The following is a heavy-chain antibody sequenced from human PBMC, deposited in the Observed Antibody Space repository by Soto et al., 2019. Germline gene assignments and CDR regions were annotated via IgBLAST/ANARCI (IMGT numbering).Heavy chain of an antibody. D-gene: IGHD5-18*01. CDR1: GGSFSGYY. V-gene: IGHV4-34*01. CDR3: ARRRGYSYGDTRFDP. CDR2: INHSGST. J-gene: IGHJ5*02. Sequence: SETLSLTCAVYGGSFSGYYWSWIRQPPGKGLEWIGEINHSGSTNYNPSLKSRVIISVDTSKNQFSLKLSSVTAADTAVYYCARRRGYSYGDTRFDPWGQGTLVTVSS.